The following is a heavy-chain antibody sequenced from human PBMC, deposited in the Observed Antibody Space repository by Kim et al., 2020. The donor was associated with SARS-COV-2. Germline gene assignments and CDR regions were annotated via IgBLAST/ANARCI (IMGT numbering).Heavy chain of an antibody. CDR2: ISYDGSNK. CDR3: AKEGGWFGDGMDG. J-gene: IGHJ6*02. CDR1: GFTFSSYG. Sequence: GGSLRLSCAASGFTFSSYGMHWVRQAPGKGLEWVAVISYDGSNKYYADSVKGRFTISRDNSKNTLYLQMNSLRAEDTAVYYCAKEGGWFGDGMDGWGQGT. D-gene: IGHD3-10*01. V-gene: IGHV3-30*18.